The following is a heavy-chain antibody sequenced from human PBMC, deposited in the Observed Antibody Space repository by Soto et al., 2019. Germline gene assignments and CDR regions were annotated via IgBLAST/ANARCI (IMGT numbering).Heavy chain of an antibody. CDR3: ARGRAASKYFQH. D-gene: IGHD2-15*01. J-gene: IGHJ1*01. V-gene: IGHV4-34*01. Sequence: PSETLSLTCAVYGGSFSGYYWSWIRQPPGKGLEWIGENNHSGSTNYNPSIKSRVTITVDTSKNQYYLKLNSVTAADTAVYYCARGRAASKYFQHWGQGTLVTVSS. CDR2: NNHSGST. CDR1: GGSFSGYY.